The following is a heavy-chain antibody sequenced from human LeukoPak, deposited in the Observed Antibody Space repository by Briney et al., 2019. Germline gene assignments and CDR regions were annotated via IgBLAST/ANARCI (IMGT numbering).Heavy chain of an antibody. Sequence: GGSLRLSCAASGFTFSSYWMSWVRQAPGKGLEWVANIKQDGSEKYYVDSVKGRFTISRDNAKNSLYLQMNSLRAEDTAVYYCARDPSDTDSSSWYEGYFDYWGQGTLVTVSS. CDR3: ARDPSDTDSSSWYEGYFDY. CDR2: IKQDGSEK. V-gene: IGHV3-7*01. CDR1: GFTFSSYW. J-gene: IGHJ4*02. D-gene: IGHD6-13*01.